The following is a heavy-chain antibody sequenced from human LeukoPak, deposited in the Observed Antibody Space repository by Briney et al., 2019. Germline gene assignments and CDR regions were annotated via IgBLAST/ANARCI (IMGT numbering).Heavy chain of an antibody. CDR2: ISYDGSNK. Sequence: GGSLRLSCAASGFTFSSYAMHWVRQAPGKGLEWVAVISYDGSNKYYADSVKGRFTISRDNSKNTLYLQMNSLRAEDTAVYYCARDSSGYYSYYYYYYGMDVWGQGTTVTVSS. V-gene: IGHV3-30*04. D-gene: IGHD3-22*01. J-gene: IGHJ6*02. CDR3: ARDSSGYYSYYYYYYGMDV. CDR1: GFTFSSYA.